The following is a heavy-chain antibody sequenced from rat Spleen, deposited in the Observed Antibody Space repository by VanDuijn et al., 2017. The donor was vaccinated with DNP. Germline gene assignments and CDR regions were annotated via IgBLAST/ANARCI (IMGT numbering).Heavy chain of an antibody. Sequence: EVQLVESGGGLVQPGRSMKLSCAASGFTFSNYDMAWVRQAPKKGLEWVATISYDGSSTSYRNSVKGRFTISRDNAKSTLYLQRDSLRSEDTATYYCARHRYNLFDYWGQGVMVTVSS. D-gene: IGHD1-5*01. CDR3: ARHRYNLFDY. CDR2: ISYDGSST. V-gene: IGHV5-7*01. J-gene: IGHJ2*01. CDR1: GFTFSNYD.